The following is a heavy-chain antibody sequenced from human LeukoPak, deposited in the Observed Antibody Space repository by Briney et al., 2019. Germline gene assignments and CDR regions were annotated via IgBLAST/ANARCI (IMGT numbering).Heavy chain of an antibody. V-gene: IGHV3-53*01. CDR3: ARDPPLAGGWYYYYYMTS. D-gene: IGHD6-19*01. Sequence: GGSLGLSCAASGFTVSSNYMSWVRQAPGKGLEWVSVIYSGGSTYYADSVKGRFTISRDNSKNTLYLQMNSLRAEDTAVYYCARDPPLAGGWYYYYYMTSGAKGPRSPSP. CDR2: IYSGGST. J-gene: IGHJ6*03. CDR1: GFTVSSNY.